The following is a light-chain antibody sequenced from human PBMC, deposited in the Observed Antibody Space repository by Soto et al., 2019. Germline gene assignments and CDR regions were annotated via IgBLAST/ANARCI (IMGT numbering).Light chain of an antibody. Sequence: QPVLTQSPSASASLGASVKLTCTLSSGHSNYAIAWHQQQSEKGPRYLMKLNSDGSHSKGDGIPYRFSGSSSGAERHLTISSLQSEDEADYYCQTWGSGIVVFGGGTKLTVL. CDR2: LNSDGSH. J-gene: IGLJ2*01. V-gene: IGLV4-69*01. CDR3: QTWGSGIVV. CDR1: SGHSNYA.